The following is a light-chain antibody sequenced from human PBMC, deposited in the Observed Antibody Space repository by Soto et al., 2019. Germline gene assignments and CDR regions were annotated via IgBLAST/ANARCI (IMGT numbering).Light chain of an antibody. CDR3: QQYNNWPSIT. CDR1: QSVSSH. J-gene: IGKJ5*01. Sequence: EIVLTQSPATLSLSPGERATVSCRASQSVSSHLAWFQQRPGQAPRLLIYDASTRATGIPARFSGSGSGTEFTLTISSLQSEDFAVYYCQQYNNWPSITFGQGTRPAI. CDR2: DAS. V-gene: IGKV3-15*01.